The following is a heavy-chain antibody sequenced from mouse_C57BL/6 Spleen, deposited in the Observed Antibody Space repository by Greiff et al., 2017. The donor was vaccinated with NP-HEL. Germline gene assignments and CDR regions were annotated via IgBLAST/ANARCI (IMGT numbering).Heavy chain of an antibody. CDR2: INPNNGGT. D-gene: IGHD2-1*01. V-gene: IGHV1-22*01. CDR3: AGRLRYYGNYVDYFDY. CDR1: GYTFTDYN. Sequence: VQLQQSGPELVKPGASVKMSCKASGYTFTDYNMHWVKQSHGKSLEWIGYINPNNGGTSYNQKFKGKATLTVNKSSSTAYLELRSLTSEDSAVYYCAGRLRYYGNYVDYFDYWGQGTTLTVSS. J-gene: IGHJ2*01.